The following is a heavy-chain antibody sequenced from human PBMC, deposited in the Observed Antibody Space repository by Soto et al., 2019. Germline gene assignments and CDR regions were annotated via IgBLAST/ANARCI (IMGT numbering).Heavy chain of an antibody. Sequence: QVQLQESGPGLVKPSETLTLTCAVSGASISTGKWWSWVRQPPGEGLEWIGEISHGVRPNYNPFLRGRFTIEADTSKNQSSLQFSVTAAGTAMYYCTRDGDYGYSLAYWGQGTLVTVSS. D-gene: IGHD2-21*01. CDR3: TRDGDYGYSLAY. V-gene: IGHV4-4*02. J-gene: IGHJ4*02. CDR2: ISHGVRP. CDR1: GASISTGKW.